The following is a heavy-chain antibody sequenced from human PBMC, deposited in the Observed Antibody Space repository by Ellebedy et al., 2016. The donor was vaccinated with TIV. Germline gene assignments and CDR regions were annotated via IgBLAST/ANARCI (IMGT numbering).Heavy chain of an antibody. CDR3: AKENEVISTWYGKWFDP. Sequence: SETLSLTXAVYGGSLSGYSWSWIRQSPGKGLEWIGEVNHSRKTNYNPSLKSRVTISLDTSKNQFSLNLSSVIAADTAVYYCAKENEVISTWYGKWFDPWGQGTLVTVSS. V-gene: IGHV4-34*01. J-gene: IGHJ5*02. CDR1: GGSLSGYS. CDR2: VNHSRKT. D-gene: IGHD6-13*01.